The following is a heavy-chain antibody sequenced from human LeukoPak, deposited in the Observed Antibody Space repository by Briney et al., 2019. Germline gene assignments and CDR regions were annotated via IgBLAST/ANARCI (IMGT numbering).Heavy chain of an antibody. D-gene: IGHD3-3*01. CDR2: IYYSGST. J-gene: IGHJ3*02. CDR1: GGSISSSSYY. CDR3: ARLEKIIITIFGVVTGDAFDI. V-gene: IGHV4-39*01. Sequence: SETLSLTCTVSGGSISSSSYYWGWIRQPPGKGLEWIGSIYYSGSTYYNPSLKSRVTISVDTSKNQFSLKLSSVTAADTAVYYCARLEKIIITIFGVVTGDAFDIWGQGTMVTVSS.